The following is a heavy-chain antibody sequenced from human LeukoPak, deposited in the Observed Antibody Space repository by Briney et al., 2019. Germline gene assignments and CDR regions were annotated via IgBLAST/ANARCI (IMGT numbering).Heavy chain of an antibody. J-gene: IGHJ4*02. CDR3: AKDLRQWELDGFDY. CDR2: ISGSGGST. Sequence: KGXXXXSAISGSGGSTYSADSVKGRFTISRDNYKNTLYLQMTSLRAEDTAVYYCAKDLRQWELDGFDYWGQGTLVTVSS. V-gene: IGHV3-23*01. D-gene: IGHD1-26*01.